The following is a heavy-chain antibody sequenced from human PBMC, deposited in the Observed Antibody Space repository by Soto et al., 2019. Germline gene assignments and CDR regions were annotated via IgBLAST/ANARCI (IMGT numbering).Heavy chain of an antibody. V-gene: IGHV5-10-1*01. CDR2: IDPSDSYT. J-gene: IGHJ6*02. Sequence: PGEXLKISCKGSGYSFTSYWISWVRQMPGKGREGMGRIDPSDSYTNYSPSFQGHVTISADKSISTAYLQWSSLRASDTAMYYCARLDIVVVPADRRDYSYGMDAWGQGTTVTVS. CDR1: GYSFTSYW. D-gene: IGHD2-2*03. CDR3: ARLDIVVVPADRRDYSYGMDA.